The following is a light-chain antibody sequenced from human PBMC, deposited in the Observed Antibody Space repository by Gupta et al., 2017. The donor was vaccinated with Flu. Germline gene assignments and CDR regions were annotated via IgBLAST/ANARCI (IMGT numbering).Light chain of an antibody. V-gene: IGKV1-16*02. CDR1: QGISKY. J-gene: IGKJ4*01. CDR3: QQYKTYPPT. CDR2: AAS. Sequence: DIQMTQSPSSLSASVGDRVTIPCRASQGISKYVAGYQQKPGKAPKPLIYAASSLQSGVPSKCSGSRSGTEFTLTISGLQPEDCATYYCQQYKTYPPTFGGGTKVEIK.